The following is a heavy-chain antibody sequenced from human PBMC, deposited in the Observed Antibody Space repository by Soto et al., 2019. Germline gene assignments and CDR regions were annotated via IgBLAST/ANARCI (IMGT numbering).Heavy chain of an antibody. CDR3: ASHYYGSGSYQIEGRVDY. D-gene: IGHD3-10*01. J-gene: IGHJ4*02. CDR1: GGSISSSSYY. Sequence: SETLSLTCTVSGGSISSSSYYWGWIRQPPGKGLEWIGSIYYSGSTYYNPSLKSRVTISVDTSKNQFSLKLSSVTAADTAVYYCASHYYGSGSYQIEGRVDYWGQGTLVTVSS. V-gene: IGHV4-39*01. CDR2: IYYSGST.